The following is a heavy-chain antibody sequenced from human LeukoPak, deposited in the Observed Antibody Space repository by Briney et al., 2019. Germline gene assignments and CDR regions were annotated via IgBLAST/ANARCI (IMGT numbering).Heavy chain of an antibody. CDR2: IYYSGST. J-gene: IGHJ4*02. V-gene: IGHV4-38-2*01. CDR3: ARHSAMDTYSFDY. Sequence: PSETLSLTCAVSGYSISSGYYWGWIRQPPGKGLEWIGYIYYSGSTNYNPSLKSRVTISVDTSKNQFSLKLRSVTAADTAVYYCARHSAMDTYSFDYWGQGTLVTVSS. CDR1: GYSISSGYY. D-gene: IGHD5-18*01.